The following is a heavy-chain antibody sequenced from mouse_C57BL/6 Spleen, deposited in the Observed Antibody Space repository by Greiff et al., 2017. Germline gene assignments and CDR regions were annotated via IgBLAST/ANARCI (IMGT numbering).Heavy chain of an antibody. J-gene: IGHJ1*03. CDR3: TTVTTGSLYWCCDV. V-gene: IGHV14-1*01. Sequence: VQLKQSGAELVRPGASVKLSCTASGFNIKDYYMHWVKQRPEQGLEWIGRIDPEDGDTEYAPKFQGKATMTADTSSNTAYLQLSSLTSEDTAVYYCTTVTTGSLYWCCDVWGTGTTVTVSS. D-gene: IGHD2-1*01. CDR2: IDPEDGDT. CDR1: GFNIKDYY.